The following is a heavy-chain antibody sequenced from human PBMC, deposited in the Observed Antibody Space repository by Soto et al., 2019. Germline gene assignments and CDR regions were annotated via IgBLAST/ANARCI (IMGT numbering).Heavy chain of an antibody. V-gene: IGHV4-4*07. J-gene: IGHJ6*02. D-gene: IGHD2-15*01. CDR1: GGSISSYY. Sequence: SETLSLPCTVSGGSISSYYWSWIRQPAGQALEGIGRIYTSGSTTYNPSLKSRVTMSVDTSKNQFSLKLSSVSAADTAVYYCARERGGYCSGGSCYGTDYYGMDVWGQGTTVTVSS. CDR3: ARERGGYCSGGSCYGTDYYGMDV. CDR2: IYTSGST.